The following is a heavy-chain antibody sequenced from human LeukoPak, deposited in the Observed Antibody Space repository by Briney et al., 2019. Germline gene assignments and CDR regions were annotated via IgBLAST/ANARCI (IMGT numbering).Heavy chain of an antibody. CDR1: AFTVSNNY. CDR3: ARGYSGNYFDY. J-gene: IGHJ4*02. CDR2: IYSSGDT. Sequence: PGGSLRLSCTASAFTVSNNYMTWLRQAPGKGLEWVSTIYSSGDTYSADSVKGRFSVSRDSFNNLLFLQMNNLTVEDTAVYYCARGYSGNYFDYWGQGTLVTVSS. D-gene: IGHD1-26*01. V-gene: IGHV3-53*01.